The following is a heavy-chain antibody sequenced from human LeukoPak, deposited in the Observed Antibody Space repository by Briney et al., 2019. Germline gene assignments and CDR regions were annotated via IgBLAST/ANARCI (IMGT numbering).Heavy chain of an antibody. D-gene: IGHD3-3*01. J-gene: IGHJ4*02. CDR2: IYCSGST. V-gene: IGHV4-38-2*02. Sequence: SETLSLNCTVYGYSISGGYYWGWIRQPPGKGLEWIGTIYCSGSTYYHQSLKSRVSISVQSSKNQFSLKLTSVTAADTAVFYCARRQGTSGYYNYWGQGTLLTVSS. CDR1: GYSISGGYY. CDR3: ARRQGTSGYYNY.